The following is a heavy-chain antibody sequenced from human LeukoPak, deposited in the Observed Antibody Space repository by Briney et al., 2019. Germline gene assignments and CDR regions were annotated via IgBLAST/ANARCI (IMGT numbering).Heavy chain of an antibody. D-gene: IGHD1-26*01. CDR2: IYHSGST. Sequence: PSETLSLTCTVSGGSISSGYYWGWIRQPPGKGLEWIGSIYHSGSTYYNPSLKSRVTISVDTSKNQFSLKLSSVTAADTAVYYCARWGPVGSRSFDYWGQGTLVTVSS. CDR1: GGSISSGYY. J-gene: IGHJ4*02. CDR3: ARWGPVGSRSFDY. V-gene: IGHV4-38-2*02.